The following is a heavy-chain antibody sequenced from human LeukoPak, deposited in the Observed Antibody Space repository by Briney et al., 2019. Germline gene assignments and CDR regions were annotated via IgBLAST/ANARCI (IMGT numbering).Heavy chain of an antibody. CDR2: INPNSAIT. CDR1: GYAFTGYY. J-gene: IGHJ6*03. D-gene: IGHD1-1*01. V-gene: IGHV1-2*02. CDR3: ARGQLIRGYYYMDV. Sequence: GASVKVSCKASGYAFTGYYMHWVRQAPGQGLEWMGWINPNSAITNSAQKFQGRVTMTRDMSFGTAYMELTRLRSDDTAVYYCARGQLIRGYYYMDVWGKGTTVTVS.